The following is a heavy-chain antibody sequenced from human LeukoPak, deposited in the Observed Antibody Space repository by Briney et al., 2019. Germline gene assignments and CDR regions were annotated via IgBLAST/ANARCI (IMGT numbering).Heavy chain of an antibody. V-gene: IGHV3-48*03. CDR3: ARDSINFGDYFWYFDL. CDR1: GFTFSSYE. D-gene: IGHD4-17*01. Sequence: PGGSLRLSCAASGFTFSSYEMNWVRQTPGKGLEWLSYISSSSTTIFYADSVKGRFTVSRDNDKSSLYLQMNSLSAEDTAFYYCARDSINFGDYFWYFDLWGRGTLVTVSS. CDR2: ISSSSTTI. J-gene: IGHJ2*01.